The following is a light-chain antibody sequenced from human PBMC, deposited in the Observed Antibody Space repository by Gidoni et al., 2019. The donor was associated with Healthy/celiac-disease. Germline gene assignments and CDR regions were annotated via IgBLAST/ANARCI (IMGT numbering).Light chain of an antibody. CDR3: QQSYSTPLT. Sequence: DIKMNQSPSSLSASVGDIVTITCRASQIISSYLNWYQQKPGKAPKLLIYAASSLQSGVPSRFSCSGFGTDFTLPISILQPEDCATYYCQQSYSTPLTFGPXTKGDIK. CDR1: QIISSY. J-gene: IGKJ3*01. CDR2: AAS. V-gene: IGKV1-39*01.